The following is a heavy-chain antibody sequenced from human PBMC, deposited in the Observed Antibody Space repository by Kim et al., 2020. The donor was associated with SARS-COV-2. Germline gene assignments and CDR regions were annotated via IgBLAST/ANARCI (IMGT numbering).Heavy chain of an antibody. V-gene: IGHV4-39*01. CDR3: TRHLSGSSWFDY. J-gene: IGHJ4*02. D-gene: IGHD6-13*01. Sequence: SYNPALQRRVTLSVETARNQFSLKLRSVTAADTAVFYCTRHLSGSSWFDYWGQGTLVTVSS.